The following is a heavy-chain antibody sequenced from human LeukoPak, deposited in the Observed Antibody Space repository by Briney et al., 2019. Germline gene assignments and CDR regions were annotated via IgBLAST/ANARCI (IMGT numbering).Heavy chain of an antibody. CDR2: IKQDGSEK. CDR3: AKTKGDYDFWSGYTPYFFDS. CDR1: GFTFSSYW. J-gene: IGHJ4*02. Sequence: GGSLRLSCAASGFTFSSYWMSWVRQAPGKGLEWVANIKQDGSEKYYVDSVKGRFTISRDSARNSPYLQMNSLRAEDTAVYYCAKTKGDYDFWSGYTPYFFDSWGQGTLVTVSS. D-gene: IGHD3-3*01. V-gene: IGHV3-7*03.